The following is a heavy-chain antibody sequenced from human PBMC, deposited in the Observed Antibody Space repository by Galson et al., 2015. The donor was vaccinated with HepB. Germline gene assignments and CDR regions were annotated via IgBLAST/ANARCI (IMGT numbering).Heavy chain of an antibody. J-gene: IGHJ4*02. CDR3: ARADRSEYYFDY. Sequence: ETLSLTCAVSGGSISSSNWWSWVRQPPGKGLDWIGEIYHSGSTNYNPSLKSRVTISVDKSKNQFSLKLSSVTAADTAVYYCARADRSEYYFDYWGQGTLVTVSS. CDR1: GGSISSSNW. D-gene: IGHD1-14*01. CDR2: IYHSGST. V-gene: IGHV4-4*02.